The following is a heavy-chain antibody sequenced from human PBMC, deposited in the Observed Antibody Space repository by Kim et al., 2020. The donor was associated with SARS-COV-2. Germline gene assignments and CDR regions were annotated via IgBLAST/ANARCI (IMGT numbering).Heavy chain of an antibody. V-gene: IGHV1-8*01. D-gene: IGHD3-10*01. CDR1: GYTFTSYD. CDR3: ARGGVLWFGELLQESPLDY. CDR2: MNPNSGNT. Sequence: ASVKVSCKASGYTFTSYDINWVRQATGQGLEWMGWMNPNSGNTGYAQKFQGRVTMTRNTSISTAYMELSSLRSEDTAVYYCARGGVLWFGELLQESPLDYWGQGTLVTVSS. J-gene: IGHJ4*02.